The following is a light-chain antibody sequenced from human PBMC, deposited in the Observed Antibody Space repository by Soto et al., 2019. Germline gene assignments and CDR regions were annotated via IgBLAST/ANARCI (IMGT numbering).Light chain of an antibody. CDR3: AAWDDSLNGPL. V-gene: IGLV1-44*01. J-gene: IGLJ1*01. CDR2: SNN. CDR1: SSNIGSNT. Sequence: QSVLTQSPSASGTPGQRVTISCSGSSSNIGSNTVNWYQQLPGTAPKLLIYSNNQRPSGVPDRFSGSKSGTSASLAISGLQSEDEADYYCAAWDDSLNGPLFGTGTKLTVL.